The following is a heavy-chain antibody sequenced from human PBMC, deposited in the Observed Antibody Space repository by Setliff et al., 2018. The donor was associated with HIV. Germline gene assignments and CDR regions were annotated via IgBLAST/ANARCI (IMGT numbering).Heavy chain of an antibody. Sequence: SLRLSCAASGFTFSSYSMNWVRQAPGKGLEWVSSISSISSHIYYADSVKGRFTISRDTARNSLYLQMNSLRAEDTAVYYCARDQVPNYYDSSGYYYIDYWGQGTLVTVSS. J-gene: IGHJ4*02. CDR1: GFTFSSYS. CDR2: ISSISSHI. CDR3: ARDQVPNYYDSSGYYYIDY. D-gene: IGHD3-22*01. V-gene: IGHV3-21*01.